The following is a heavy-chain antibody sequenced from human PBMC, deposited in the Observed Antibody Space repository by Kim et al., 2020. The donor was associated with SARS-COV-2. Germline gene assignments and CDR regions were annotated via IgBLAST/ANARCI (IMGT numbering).Heavy chain of an antibody. CDR3: ARANGAYDLYFYYGLDV. Sequence: ASVKVSCKAFGYTFTSHYIHWVRQAPGQGLEWMGIINPSGGSTSYAQEFQGRVTMTRDTSTSTVYMELSSLRSEDTAAYYFARANGAYDLYFYYGLDVWG. J-gene: IGHJ6*01. CDR2: INPSGGST. V-gene: IGHV1-46*03. D-gene: IGHD5-12*01. CDR1: GYTFTSHY.